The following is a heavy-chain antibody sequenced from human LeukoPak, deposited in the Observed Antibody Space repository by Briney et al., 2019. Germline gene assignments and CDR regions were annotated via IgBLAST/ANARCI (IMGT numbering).Heavy chain of an antibody. Sequence: SETLSLTCTVSGGSISSYYWSWIRQPAGKGLEWIGRIYTSGTTNYNPSLKSRVTMSVDTSKNQFSLKLSSVTAADTAVYYCARDQTYYDSSGYSLYAFDIWGQGTIATVSS. CDR2: IYTSGTT. J-gene: IGHJ3*02. CDR3: ARDQTYYDSSGYSLYAFDI. V-gene: IGHV4-4*07. D-gene: IGHD3-22*01. CDR1: GGSISSYY.